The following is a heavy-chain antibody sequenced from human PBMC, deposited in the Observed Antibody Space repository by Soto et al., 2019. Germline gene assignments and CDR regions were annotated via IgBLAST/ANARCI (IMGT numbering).Heavy chain of an antibody. J-gene: IGHJ4*02. CDR3: ARDAGQTYYDFWSGYYTFDY. CDR1: GFTFSSYS. Sequence: EVQLVESGGGLVKPGGSLRLSCAASGFTFSSYSMNWVRQAPGKGLEWVSSISSSSSYIYYADSVKGRFTISRDNAKNSLYLQMNSLRAEDTAVYYCARDAGQTYYDFWSGYYTFDYWGQGTLVTVSS. V-gene: IGHV3-21*01. D-gene: IGHD3-3*01. CDR2: ISSSSSYI.